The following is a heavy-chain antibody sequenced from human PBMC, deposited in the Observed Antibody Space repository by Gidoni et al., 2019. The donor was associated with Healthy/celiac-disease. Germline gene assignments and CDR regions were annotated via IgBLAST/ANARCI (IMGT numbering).Heavy chain of an antibody. J-gene: IGHJ4*02. CDR2: IYTSGST. V-gene: IGHV4-61*02. D-gene: IGHD3-10*01. CDR1: VGSISRGSYY. Sequence: QVQLQESGPGLVKPPQTLSPTCTVSVGSISRGSYYVSWIRQPAGKGLEWIGRIYTSGSTNYNPSLKSRVTISVDTSKNQFSLKLSSVTAADTAVYYCARDYYGSGSHYYFDYWGQGTLVTVSS. CDR3: ARDYYGSGSHYYFDY.